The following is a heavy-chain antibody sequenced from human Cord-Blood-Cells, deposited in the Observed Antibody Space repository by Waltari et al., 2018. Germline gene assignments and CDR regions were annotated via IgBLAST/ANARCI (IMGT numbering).Heavy chain of an antibody. CDR3: ARGRLTGDY. J-gene: IGHJ4*02. V-gene: IGHV1-8*03. CDR2: MNPNSGNT. Sequence: QVQLVQYGAEVKKPGASVKVYCKDSGYTFTRYDINGERQATGQGLAWLGWMNPNSGNTGYAQKFQRRVTITRNTSISTAYMELSSLRSEDTAVYYSARGRLTGDYWGQGTLVTVSS. CDR1: GYTFTRYD. D-gene: IGHD7-27*01.